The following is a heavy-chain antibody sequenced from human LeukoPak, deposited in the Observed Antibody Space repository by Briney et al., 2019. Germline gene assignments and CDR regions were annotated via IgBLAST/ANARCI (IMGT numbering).Heavy chain of an antibody. J-gene: IGHJ3*02. D-gene: IGHD2-2*01. CDR3: AKILYCTSTSCYLLEAFDI. V-gene: IGHV3-23*01. Sequence: GGSLRLSCAASGFTFSSYAMTWVRQAPGKGLEWVSAISGSGINTYYADSVKGRFTISRDNSRNTLYLQMNSLRAEDTAVYYCAKILYCTSTSCYLLEAFDIWGQGTTVTVSS. CDR1: GFTFSSYA. CDR2: ISGSGINT.